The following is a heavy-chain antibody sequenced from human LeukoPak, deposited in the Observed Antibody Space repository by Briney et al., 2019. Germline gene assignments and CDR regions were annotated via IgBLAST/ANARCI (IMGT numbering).Heavy chain of an antibody. CDR2: INPNSGGT. J-gene: IGHJ4*02. V-gene: IGHV1-2*02. D-gene: IGHD5-18*01. CDR3: ARDRGYSYGYLPDY. Sequence: ASVKVSCKASGYTFTCYYMHWVRHGHGQGLGWKGWINPNSGGTNYAQKFQGRVTMTRDTSISTAYMELSRLRSDDTAVYYCARDRGYSYGYLPDYWGQGTLVTVSS. CDR1: GYTFTCYY.